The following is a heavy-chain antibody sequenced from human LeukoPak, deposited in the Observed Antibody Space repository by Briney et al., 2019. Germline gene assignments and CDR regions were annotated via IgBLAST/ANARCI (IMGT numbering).Heavy chain of an antibody. J-gene: IGHJ4*02. CDR2: ISHDGTNK. Sequence: GRSLRLSCAASGFTFSFYGIHWVRQAPGKGLGWVAVISHDGTNKYYEDSVKGRFTISRDNSKNTLYLQMNSLRAEDTAVYYWAKDWDTVHMGPGYPHSWGQGTPVTVSS. CDR3: AKDWDTVHMGPGYPHS. D-gene: IGHD5-18*01. CDR1: GFTFSFYG. V-gene: IGHV3-30*18.